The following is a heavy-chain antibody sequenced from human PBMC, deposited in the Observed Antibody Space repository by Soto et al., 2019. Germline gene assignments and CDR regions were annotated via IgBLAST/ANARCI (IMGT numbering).Heavy chain of an antibody. CDR2: IYYSGST. V-gene: IGHV4-59*01. Sequence: PSETPSLTCTVSGGSISSYYWSWIRQPPGKGLEWIGYIYYSGSTNYNPSLKSRVTMSVDTSKNQFSLKLSSVTAADTAVYYCARSEGYLLPLSYWGQGTLVTVSS. CDR3: ARSEGYLLPLSY. D-gene: IGHD3-22*01. J-gene: IGHJ4*02. CDR1: GGSISSYY.